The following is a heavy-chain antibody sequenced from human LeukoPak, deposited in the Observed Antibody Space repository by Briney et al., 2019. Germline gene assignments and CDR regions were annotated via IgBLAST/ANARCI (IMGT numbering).Heavy chain of an antibody. CDR2: ISAYNGNT. CDR3: VRDLGVDTSMIFFDY. CDR1: GYTLTDFG. V-gene: IGHV1-18*01. D-gene: IGHD3/OR15-3a*01. Sequence: ASVKVSCKASGYTLTDFGISWVRQAPGQGLEWMAWISAYNGNTNYVQKFRDRVTMTTDTSTSTAYMELRSLRSDDTAVYYCVRDLGVDTSMIFFDYWGQGTLVTVSS. J-gene: IGHJ4*02.